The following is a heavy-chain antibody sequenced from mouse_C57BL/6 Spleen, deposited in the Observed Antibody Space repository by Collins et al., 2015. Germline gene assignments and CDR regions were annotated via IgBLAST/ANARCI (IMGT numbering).Heavy chain of an antibody. CDR2: ILPGGGST. Sequence: QVQLQQSGAELMKPGASVKLSCKATGYTFTGYWIEWVKQRPGHGLEWIGEILPGGGSTNYNEKFKGKATFTADTSSNTAYMQLSSLTTEDSAIYYCARKAYYSNYGWFAYWGQGTLVTVSA. CDR1: GYTFTGYW. V-gene: IGHV1-9*01. D-gene: IGHD2-5*01. CDR3: ARKAYYSNYGWFAY. J-gene: IGHJ3*01.